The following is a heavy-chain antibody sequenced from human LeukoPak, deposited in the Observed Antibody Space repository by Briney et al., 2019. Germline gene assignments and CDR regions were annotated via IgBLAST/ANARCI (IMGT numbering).Heavy chain of an antibody. D-gene: IGHD5-12*01. CDR3: ARVREDSGSDY. V-gene: IGHV3-20*04. CDR1: GFTFSSYA. CDR2: SKWEGGST. Sequence: GGSLRLSCAASGFTFSSYAMSWVRQAPGKGLEWVSGSKWEGGSTGHADSVKGRFTISRDNAKNSLYLQMNSLRAEDTAVYYCARVREDSGSDYWGQGTLVTVSS. J-gene: IGHJ4*02.